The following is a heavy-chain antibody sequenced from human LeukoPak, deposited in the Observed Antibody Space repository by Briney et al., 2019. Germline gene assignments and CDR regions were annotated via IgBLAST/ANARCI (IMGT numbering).Heavy chain of an antibody. D-gene: IGHD3-22*01. CDR1: GFIFRSHW. Sequence: GGSLRLSCAASGFIFRSHWMSWVRQAPGKGLEWVANINQDGSEKHYVDSVKGRFTISRDNAKNSLHLQMNSLRAEDTAVYYCARDGYYFDTSGYYYYFDSWGQGTLVTVSS. J-gene: IGHJ4*02. CDR2: INQDGSEK. CDR3: ARDGYYFDTSGYYYYFDS. V-gene: IGHV3-7*05.